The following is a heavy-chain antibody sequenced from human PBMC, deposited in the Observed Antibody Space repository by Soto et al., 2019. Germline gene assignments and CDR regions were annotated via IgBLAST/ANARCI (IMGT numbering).Heavy chain of an antibody. CDR2: IYYSGST. J-gene: IGHJ5*02. CDR1: GGSISSYY. D-gene: IGHD2-2*01. Sequence: PSETLSLTCTVSGGSISSYYWSWIRQPPGKGLEWIGYIYYSGSTNYNPSLKSRVTISVDTSKNQFSLKLSSVTAADTAVYYCARDVRYCSSTSCYGWFDPWGQGTLVTVSS. V-gene: IGHV4-59*01. CDR3: ARDVRYCSSTSCYGWFDP.